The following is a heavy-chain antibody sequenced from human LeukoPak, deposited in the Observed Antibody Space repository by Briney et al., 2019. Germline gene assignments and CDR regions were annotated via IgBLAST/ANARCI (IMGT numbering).Heavy chain of an antibody. CDR3: AKGRQYAYYYDNYYGMDV. Sequence: ASVKVSCKASGYTFTSYDINWVRQAPGQGLEWMGWMNPNSGNTGYAQKFQGRVTMTRNTSISTAYMELSSLRSEDTAVYYCAKGRQYAYYYDNYYGMDVWGQGTTVTVSS. V-gene: IGHV1-8*01. J-gene: IGHJ6*02. D-gene: IGHD3-22*01. CDR1: GYTFTSYD. CDR2: MNPNSGNT.